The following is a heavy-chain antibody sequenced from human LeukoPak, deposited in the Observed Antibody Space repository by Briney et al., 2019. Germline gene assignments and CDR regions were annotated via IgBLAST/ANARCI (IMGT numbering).Heavy chain of an antibody. CDR2: INHSGST. V-gene: IGHV4-34*01. J-gene: IGHJ4*02. CDR1: GGSFSGYY. D-gene: IGHD3-22*01. Sequence: PSETLSLTCAVYGGSFSGYYWSWIRQPPGKGLEWIGEINHSGSTNYNPSLKSRVTISVDTSKNQFSLKLSSVTAADTAVYYCARYYYDSSGYSTADTDYWGQGTLVTVSS. CDR3: ARYYYDSSGYSTADTDY.